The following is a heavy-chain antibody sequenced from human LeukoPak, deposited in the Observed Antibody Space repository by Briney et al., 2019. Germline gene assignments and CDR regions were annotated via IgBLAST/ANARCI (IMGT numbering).Heavy chain of an antibody. D-gene: IGHD2-21*01. Sequence: SETLSLTCTVSGGSIRSGDYYWSWTRQPPGKGLEWIGYIYYTGITYYNSSLKSRVTISVDTSKNQFSLELSSVTAADTAVYYCARYSRIMDYWGQGILVTVSS. J-gene: IGHJ4*02. V-gene: IGHV4-30-4*01. CDR1: GGSIRSGDYY. CDR3: ARYSRIMDY. CDR2: IYYTGIT.